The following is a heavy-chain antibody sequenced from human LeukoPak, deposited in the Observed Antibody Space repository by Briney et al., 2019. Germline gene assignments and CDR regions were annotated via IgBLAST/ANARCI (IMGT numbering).Heavy chain of an antibody. CDR1: GDTVTSNSAA. CDR3: ARAPRGIFDY. D-gene: IGHD3-16*01. CDR2: TYYRSKCYN. V-gene: IGHV6-1*01. J-gene: IGHJ4*02. Sequence: SQTLSLTCDISGDTVTSNSAAWNWIRQSPSRGLEWLRRTYYRSKCYNDYAVSVKSRITINPDTSKNQFSLQLNSVTPEDTAVYYCARAPRGIFDYWGQGTLVTVSS.